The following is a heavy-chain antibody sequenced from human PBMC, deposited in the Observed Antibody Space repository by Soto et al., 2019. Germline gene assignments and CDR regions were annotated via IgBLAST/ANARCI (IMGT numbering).Heavy chain of an antibody. CDR3: ARDRSLGIAAAGLDY. J-gene: IGHJ4*02. CDR2: ISYAGSNK. CDR1: GFTFTTFG. V-gene: IGHV3-33*01. Sequence: QVQLVESGGGVVQPGRSLRLSCEASGFTFTTFGIHWVRQAPGKGLEWVAVISYAGSNKDIADPFRGRFTISRDNSKNMVYLQMKSLRVDDTAVYYCARDRSLGIAAAGLDYWGPGTLVTVSS. D-gene: IGHD6-13*01.